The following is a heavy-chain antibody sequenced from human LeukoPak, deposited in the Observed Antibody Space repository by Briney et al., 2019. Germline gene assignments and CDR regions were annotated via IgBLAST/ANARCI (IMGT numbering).Heavy chain of an antibody. CDR3: ARVTRRVSFFDY. CDR2: ISNIGST. CDR1: GASISSYF. D-gene: IGHD3-16*01. Sequence: PSETLSLTCTVSGASISSYFWTWIRQSPGKGLEWIGYISNIGSTNYNPSLKSRVTISGDTSKNQFSLKLSSVTAADTAVYYCARVTRRVSFFDYWGQGTLVTVSS. V-gene: IGHV4-59*01. J-gene: IGHJ4*02.